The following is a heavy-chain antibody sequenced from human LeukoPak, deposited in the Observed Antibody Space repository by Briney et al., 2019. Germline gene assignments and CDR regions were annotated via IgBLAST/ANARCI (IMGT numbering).Heavy chain of an antibody. CDR1: GYTFTSYY. CDR2: INPNSGGT. J-gene: IGHJ4*02. Sequence: ASVKVSCKASGYTFTSYYMHWVRHAPGPGLGWMGWINPNSGGTNYAQKFSGRVTMTRDTSISTAYMELTRLRSDDTAVYYCARSRTGSGFLFDYWGQGTLVTVSS. D-gene: IGHD3-10*01. V-gene: IGHV1-2*02. CDR3: ARSRTGSGFLFDY.